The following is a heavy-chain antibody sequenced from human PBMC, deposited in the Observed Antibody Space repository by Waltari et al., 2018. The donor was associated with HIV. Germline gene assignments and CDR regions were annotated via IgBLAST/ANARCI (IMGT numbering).Heavy chain of an antibody. CDR1: GFTFSSYG. D-gene: IGHD2-15*01. Sequence: QVLLVESGGGVVQPGRSLRLSCAASGFTFSSYGIHRVGQVPGKGLEWVQVICYDGKTKYYTDSLKGRFTISRDNSKNTLYLQMNSLRAEDTAVYYCARYLVVATYYFDYWGQGTLVTVSS. V-gene: IGHV3-33*01. CDR3: ARYLVVATYYFDY. CDR2: ICYDGKTK. J-gene: IGHJ4*02.